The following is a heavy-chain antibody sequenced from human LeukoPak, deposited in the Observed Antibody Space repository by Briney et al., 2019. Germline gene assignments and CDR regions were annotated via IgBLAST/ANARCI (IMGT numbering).Heavy chain of an antibody. CDR1: GFTFSSYW. CDR3: VRDSPGYGAYDFD. CDR2: IKEDGSAK. D-gene: IGHD5-12*01. J-gene: IGHJ4*02. V-gene: IGHV3-7*01. Sequence: GGSLRLSCAASGFTFSSYWMSWVRQAPGKGLEWVANIKEDGSAKYYVDSVKGRFTIYRDNAKNSLYLQTNNLTAERTAVYDCVRDSPGYGAYDFDWGQGTLVTVSS.